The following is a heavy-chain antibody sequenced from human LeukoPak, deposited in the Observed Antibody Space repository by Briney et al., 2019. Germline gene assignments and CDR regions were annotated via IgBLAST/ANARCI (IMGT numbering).Heavy chain of an antibody. J-gene: IGHJ6*03. CDR3: AKGGDVLRFLEWLSHMDV. CDR1: GFTFSSYA. Sequence: QPGGSLRLPCAASGFTFSSYAMSWVRQAPGKGLEWVSAISGSGGSTYYADSVKGRFTISRDNSKNTLYLQMNSLRAEDTAVYYCAKGGDVLRFLEWLSHMDVWGKGTTVTVSS. V-gene: IGHV3-23*01. CDR2: ISGSGGST. D-gene: IGHD3-3*01.